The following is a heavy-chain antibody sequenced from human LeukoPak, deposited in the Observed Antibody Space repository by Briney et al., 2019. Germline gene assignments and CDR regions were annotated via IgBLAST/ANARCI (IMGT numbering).Heavy chain of an antibody. CDR3: ARLSYSSSSNYYYSMDV. CDR1: GGTFSSYA. D-gene: IGHD6-6*01. CDR2: IIPIFGTA. V-gene: IGHV1-69*13. Sequence: SVKVSCKASGGTFSSYAISWVRQAPGQGLEWMGGIIPIFGTANYAQKFQGRVTITADESTSTAYMELSSLRSEDTAVYYCARLSYSSSSNYYYSMDVWGQGTTVTVSS. J-gene: IGHJ6*02.